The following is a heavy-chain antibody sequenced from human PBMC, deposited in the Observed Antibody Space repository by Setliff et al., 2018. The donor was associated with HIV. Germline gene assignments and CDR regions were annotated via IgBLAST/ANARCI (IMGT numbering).Heavy chain of an antibody. Sequence: GASVKVSCKASGGTFSSLAFSWVRQTPGQGLEWMGGIVATFGTPSYSQKFQDRLKTTVDESTRTAYMELSSLRSEDTAVYYCATTQYGTASWELETYFYYYMDVWGKGTTVTVSS. CDR1: GGTFSSLA. CDR3: ATTQYGTASWELETYFYYYMDV. CDR2: IVATFGTP. J-gene: IGHJ6*03. D-gene: IGHD2-2*01. V-gene: IGHV1-69*13.